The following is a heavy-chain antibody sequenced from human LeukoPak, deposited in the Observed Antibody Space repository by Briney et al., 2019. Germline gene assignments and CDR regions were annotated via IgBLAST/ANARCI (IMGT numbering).Heavy chain of an antibody. D-gene: IGHD3-9*01. CDR3: ATDISTHYFGS. CDR1: GISFRSYG. J-gene: IGHJ4*02. Sequence: GRSLRLSCAASGISFRSYGMHWVRQAPGKGLEWVTFIWYDASNKYYAESVKGRFTISRDNSRNTVFLQMNSLRAEDTAIYYCATDISTHYFGSWGQGTLVTVSS. CDR2: IWYDASNK. V-gene: IGHV3-33*01.